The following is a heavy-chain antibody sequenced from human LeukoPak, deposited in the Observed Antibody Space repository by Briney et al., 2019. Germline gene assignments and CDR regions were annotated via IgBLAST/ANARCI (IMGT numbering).Heavy chain of an antibody. CDR2: IYSGGDT. D-gene: IGHD6-6*01. CDR1: GLTVSNNY. J-gene: IGHJ5*02. V-gene: IGHV3-53*01. Sequence: PGGCLRLSCAASGLTVSNNYMSSVRQAPGRGLGWDSVIYSGGDTYYADSGKGRFTISRDNSKNTLYLQMNSLRAEDTAVYYCARAPARTRYNWFDPWGQGTLVTVSS. CDR3: ARAPARTRYNWFDP.